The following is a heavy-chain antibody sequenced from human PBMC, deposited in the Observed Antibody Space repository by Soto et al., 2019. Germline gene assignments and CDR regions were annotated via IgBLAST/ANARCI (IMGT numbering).Heavy chain of an antibody. CDR1: GFFISSGNY. J-gene: IGHJ3*01. V-gene: IGHV4-38-2*01. Sequence: PSETLSLTCAVSGFFISSGNYWGWIRKPPGKGLEWIGSIFHGGNTYYNSSLKSRVTISVDMSKNQFSLKLNSVTAADTAVYYCARARWYDAFDVWGQGTVVTVSS. CDR3: ARARWYDAFDV. D-gene: IGHD2-15*01. CDR2: IFHGGNT.